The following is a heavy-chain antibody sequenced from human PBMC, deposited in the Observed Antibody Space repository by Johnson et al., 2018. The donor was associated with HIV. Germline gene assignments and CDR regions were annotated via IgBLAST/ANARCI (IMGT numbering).Heavy chain of an antibody. Sequence: VQLVESGGGLVQPGGSLRLSCAASGFTFSIYAMIWVRQAPGKGLEWVSAINHSGDGTYSADSVKGRLTVSRDNSKNMLYLQMNSLRAEDTAVYYCAKEEGLAAAGTGEAFDIWGQGTMVTVSS. CDR2: INHSGDGT. V-gene: IGHV3-23*04. D-gene: IGHD6-13*01. CDR3: AKEEGLAAAGTGEAFDI. J-gene: IGHJ3*02. CDR1: GFTFSIYA.